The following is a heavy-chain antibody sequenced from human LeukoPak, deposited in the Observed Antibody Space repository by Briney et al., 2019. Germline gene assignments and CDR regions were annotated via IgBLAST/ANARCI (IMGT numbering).Heavy chain of an antibody. J-gene: IGHJ3*02. D-gene: IGHD3-10*01. CDR2: ISAYNGNT. Sequence: GASVKVSCKASGYTFTSYGISWVRQAPGQGLEWMGWISAYNGNTNYAQKLQGRVTMTTDTSTGTAYMELRSLRSDDTAVYYCARSNHYYGSGSGDAFDIWGQGTMVTVSS. CDR1: GYTFTSYG. V-gene: IGHV1-18*01. CDR3: ARSNHYYGSGSGDAFDI.